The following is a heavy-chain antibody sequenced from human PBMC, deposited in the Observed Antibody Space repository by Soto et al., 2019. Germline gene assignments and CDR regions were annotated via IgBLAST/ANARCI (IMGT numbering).Heavy chain of an antibody. CDR2: INHSGST. J-gene: IGHJ6*02. CDR3: ARGLGIELSLSHYYYYYYGMDV. D-gene: IGHD3-16*02. V-gene: IGHV4-34*01. Sequence: QVQLQQWGAGLLKPSETLSLTCAVYGGYFSGYYWSWIRQTPGKGLAGIGEINHSGSTNYNPSLKSRVTISVDTSKNQFSLKLSSVTAADTAVYYCARGLGIELSLSHYYYYYYGMDVWGQGTTVTVSS. CDR1: GGYFSGYY.